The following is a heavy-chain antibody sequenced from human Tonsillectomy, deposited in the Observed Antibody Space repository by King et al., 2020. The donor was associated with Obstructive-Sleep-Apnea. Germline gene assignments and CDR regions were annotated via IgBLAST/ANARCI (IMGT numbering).Heavy chain of an antibody. V-gene: IGHV3-30*04. CDR2: ISYDGNNK. CDR1: GFTFSSYA. J-gene: IGHJ6*02. D-gene: IGHD6-19*01. Sequence: QVQLVESGGGVVQPGRSLRLSCAASGFTFSSYAMHWVRQAPGKGLEWVAIISYDGNNKYYADSVKGRFTISRDNSKSTLYLQMNSLRGEDTAVYYCAGPVYQGIAVADIDYYAMDVGGLGTTVTVSS. CDR3: AGPVYQGIAVADIDYYAMDV.